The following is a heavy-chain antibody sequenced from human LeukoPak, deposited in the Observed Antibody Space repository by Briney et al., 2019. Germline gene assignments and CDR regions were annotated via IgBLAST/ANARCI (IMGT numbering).Heavy chain of an antibody. V-gene: IGHV3-48*03. Sequence: GGSLRLSCAASGFAFSSYEMNWVRQAPGKGLEWVSYISSSGSTIYYADSVKGRFTISRDNAKNSLYLQMNSLRAEDTAVYYCARGRAYFDYWGQGTLVTVSP. CDR2: ISSSGSTI. J-gene: IGHJ4*02. CDR1: GFAFSSYE. CDR3: ARGRAYFDY.